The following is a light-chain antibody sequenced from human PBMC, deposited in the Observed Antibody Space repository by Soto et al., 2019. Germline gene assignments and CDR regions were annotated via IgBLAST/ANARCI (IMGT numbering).Light chain of an antibody. V-gene: IGLV2-14*01. CDR2: DVS. Sequence: QSALTQPASVSGSPGQSITISCTGTSSDVGAYNYDSWYQQYPGEPPKAIIYDVSHRPAGVSNRFSGSKSGNTASLTISGLQTQDEADYYCSSYTSATTYVFGTGTKLTVL. J-gene: IGLJ1*01. CDR3: SSYTSATTYV. CDR1: SSDVGAYNY.